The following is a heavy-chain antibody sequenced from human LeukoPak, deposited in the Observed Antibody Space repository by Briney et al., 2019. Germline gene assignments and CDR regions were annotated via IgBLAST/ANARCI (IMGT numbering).Heavy chain of an antibody. D-gene: IGHD5-18*01. J-gene: IGHJ4*02. CDR3: ARGGSYGPCDY. CDR2: ILYDGSNK. Sequence: GGSLRLSCAASGFTFSSYFMHWVRQAPGKGLEWVAVILYDGSNKYYADSVKGRFTISRDNSKNTLYLQMNSVRAEDTAVYYCARGGSYGPCDYWGQGTLVTVSS. V-gene: IGHV3-30-3*01. CDR1: GFTFSSYF.